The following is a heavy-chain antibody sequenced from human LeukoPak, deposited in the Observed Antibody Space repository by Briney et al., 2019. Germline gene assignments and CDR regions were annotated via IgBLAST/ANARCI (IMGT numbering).Heavy chain of an antibody. CDR3: ARDHGYDSSGSLDY. V-gene: IGHV3-30-3*01. CDR1: GFTFRDSA. D-gene: IGHD3-22*01. J-gene: IGHJ4*02. CDR2: ISYDGSNK. Sequence: PGGSLRLSCVASGFTFRDSAMSWVRQAPGKGLEWVAVISYDGSNKYYEDSVKGRFTISRDNSKNTLYLQMNSLRAEDTAVYYCARDHGYDSSGSLDYWGQGTLVTVSS.